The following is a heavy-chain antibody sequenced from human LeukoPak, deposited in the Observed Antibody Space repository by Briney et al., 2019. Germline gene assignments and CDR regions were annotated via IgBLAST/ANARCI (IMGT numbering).Heavy chain of an antibody. CDR1: GFTFSDYY. V-gene: IGHV4-34*01. J-gene: IGHJ5*02. D-gene: IGHD3-9*01. CDR2: INHSGST. CDR3: TRGDYDILP. Sequence: PGGSLRLSCAASGFTFSDYYMSWIRQPPGKGLEWIGEINHSGSTNYNPSLKSRVTISVDTSKNQFSLKLSSVTAADTAVYYCTRGDYDILPWGQGTLVTVSS.